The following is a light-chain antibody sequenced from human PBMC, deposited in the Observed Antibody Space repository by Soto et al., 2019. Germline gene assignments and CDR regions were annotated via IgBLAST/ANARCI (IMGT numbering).Light chain of an antibody. CDR3: QQTSTMPVT. J-gene: IGKJ5*01. V-gene: IGKV1-39*01. CDR1: QGIRND. CDR2: AAS. Sequence: IQMTQSPSSLSASVGYIVTITCRASQGIRNDLGWYQQKPGKAPKLLICAASSLQSGVPSRFSGSGSGTDFTLTISSLQPEDFATYFCQQTSTMPVTFGQGTRLEI.